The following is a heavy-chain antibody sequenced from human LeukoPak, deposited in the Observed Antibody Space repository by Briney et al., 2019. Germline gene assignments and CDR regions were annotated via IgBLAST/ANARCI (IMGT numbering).Heavy chain of an antibody. CDR1: GYSISSGYY. V-gene: IGHV4-38-2*02. Sequence: PSETLSLTCTVSGYSISSGYYWGWIRQPPGKGLEWIGYIYYSGSTNYNPSLKSRVTIPVDTSKNQFSLKLSSVTAADTAVYYCARGYYGSGSYIVGSWGFDPWGQGTLVTVSS. D-gene: IGHD3-10*01. CDR3: ARGYYGSGSYIVGSWGFDP. CDR2: IYYSGST. J-gene: IGHJ5*02.